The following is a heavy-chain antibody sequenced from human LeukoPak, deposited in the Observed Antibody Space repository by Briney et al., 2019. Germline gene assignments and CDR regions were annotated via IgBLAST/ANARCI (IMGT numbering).Heavy chain of an antibody. CDR2: IYNSGST. V-gene: IGHV4-59*01. J-gene: IGHJ4*02. Sequence: SETLSLTCTVSADSISNYYWTWLRQPPGKGLGWIGYIYNSGSTNYNTSLKSRATISMDTSKNQFSLKLSSVTAADTAVYYCAAEFSNEQWLDWDYWGQGTLVTVSS. CDR1: ADSISNYY. CDR3: AAEFSNEQWLDWDY. D-gene: IGHD6-19*01.